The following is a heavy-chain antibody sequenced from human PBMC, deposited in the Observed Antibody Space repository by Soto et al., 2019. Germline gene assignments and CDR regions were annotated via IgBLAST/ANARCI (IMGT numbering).Heavy chain of an antibody. CDR1: GYTFTSYG. D-gene: IGHD6-13*01. CDR3: AIGARVAAVGMIDY. J-gene: IGHJ4*02. Sequence: QVQLVQSGAEVKKPGASVKVSCKASGYTFTSYGISWVRQAPGQGLEWMGWISAYNGNTNYAQKLQGRVTITTDTSKSTAYMELRSLTSDVTAVYYCAIGARVAAVGMIDYWFQGTLVTGSS. CDR2: ISAYNGNT. V-gene: IGHV1-18*01.